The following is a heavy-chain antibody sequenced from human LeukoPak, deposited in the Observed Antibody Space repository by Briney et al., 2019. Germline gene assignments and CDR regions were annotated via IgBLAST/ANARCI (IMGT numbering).Heavy chain of an antibody. V-gene: IGHV1-18*04. CDR1: GYTFTSYG. CDR3: ARDTDGGDYDDY. CDR2: ISAYNGNT. J-gene: IGHJ4*02. D-gene: IGHD3-16*01. Sequence: ASVRVSCKASGYTFTSYGISWVRQAPGQGLEWMGWISAYNGNTNYAQKLQGRVTMTTDTSTSTAYMELRSLRSDDTAVYYCARDTDGGDYDDYWGQGTLVTVSS.